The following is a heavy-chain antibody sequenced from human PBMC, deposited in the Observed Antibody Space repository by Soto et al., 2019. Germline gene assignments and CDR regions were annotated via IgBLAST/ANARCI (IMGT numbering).Heavy chain of an antibody. CDR2: INPNSGGT. CDR1: GYTFTGYY. CDR3: ARGAEQQLVQNYYGMDV. J-gene: IGHJ6*02. Sequence: ASVKVSCKASGYTFTGYYMHLVRQAPGQGLEWMGWINPNSGGTNYAQKFQGWVTMTRDTSISTAYMELSRLRSDDTAVYYCARGAEQQLVQNYYGMDVWGQGTTVTVSS. V-gene: IGHV1-2*04. D-gene: IGHD6-13*01.